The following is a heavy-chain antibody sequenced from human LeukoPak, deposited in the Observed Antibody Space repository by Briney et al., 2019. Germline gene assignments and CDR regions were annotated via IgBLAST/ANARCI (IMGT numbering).Heavy chain of an antibody. V-gene: IGHV4-30-4*08. CDR1: GGSINSGDYY. CDR3: ARDRWNYDSSGSYIPRS. Sequence: PSETLSLTCTVSGGSINSGDYYWSWIRQPPWKGLEWIGYIYYSGSTYYNPSLKSRVTISIDTSKNQYSLKVNSVTAADTAVYYCARDRWNYDSSGSYIPRSWGQGTLVTVSS. J-gene: IGHJ4*02. D-gene: IGHD3-22*01. CDR2: IYYSGST.